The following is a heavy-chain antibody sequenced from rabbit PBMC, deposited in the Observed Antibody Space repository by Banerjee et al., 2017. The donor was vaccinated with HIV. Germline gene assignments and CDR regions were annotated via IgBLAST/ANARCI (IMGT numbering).Heavy chain of an antibody. D-gene: IGHD4-1*01. CDR3: ARDLAGVTGWNFNL. J-gene: IGHJ4*01. CDR1: GFDFSSSYW. Sequence: QSLEESGGDLVKPGASLTLTCTASGFDFSSSYWICWVRQAPGKGLEWIACIYNGDGSTYYASWAKGRFTISKTSWTTVTLQMTSLTAADTATYFCARDLAGVTGWNFNLWGPGTLVTVS. V-gene: IGHV1S40*01. CDR2: IYNGDGST.